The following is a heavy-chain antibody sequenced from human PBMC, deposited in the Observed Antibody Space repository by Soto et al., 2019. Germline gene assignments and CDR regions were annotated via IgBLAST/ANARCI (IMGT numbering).Heavy chain of an antibody. CDR2: IYSSGST. D-gene: IGHD6-6*01. CDR3: ARDGSSSSYYHGMDV. CDR1: GGSISSYY. Sequence: SEPLSLTCTVSGGSISSYYWSWIRQPAGKGLEWVGCIYSSGSTDYNPTHKSRVTMSVDTSKNQFALKLSSVAAADTAVYYCARDGSSSSYYHGMDVWGQGTTVTVSS. J-gene: IGHJ6*02. V-gene: IGHV4-4*07.